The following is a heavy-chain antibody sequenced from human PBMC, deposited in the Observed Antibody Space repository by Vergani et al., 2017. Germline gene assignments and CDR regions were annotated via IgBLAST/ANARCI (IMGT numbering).Heavy chain of an antibody. CDR3: ARLRAGGQWLVYWYFDL. CDR1: GGSISSSSYY. D-gene: IGHD6-19*01. CDR2: IYYSGST. Sequence: QLQLQESGPGLVKPSETLSLTCTVSGGSISSSSYYWGWIRQPPGKGLEWIGSIYYSGSTYYNPSLKSRVTISVDTSKNQFSLKLSSVTAADTAVYYCARLRAGGQWLVYWYFDLWGRGTLVTVSS. J-gene: IGHJ2*01. V-gene: IGHV4-39*01.